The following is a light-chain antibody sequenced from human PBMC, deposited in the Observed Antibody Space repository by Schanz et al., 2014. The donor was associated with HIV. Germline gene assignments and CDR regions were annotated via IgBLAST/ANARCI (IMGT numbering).Light chain of an antibody. CDR1: SSNIGSNT. CDR2: SNN. J-gene: IGLJ7*02. CDR3: QSNDNGVI. V-gene: IGLV1-44*01. Sequence: QSVLTQPPSASGTPGQRVTISCSGSSSNIGSNTVNWYQQLPGTAPKLLIYSNNQRPSGVPDRFSGSKSGTSASLAISGLKSEDEDDYYCQSNDNGVIFGGAPQLTA.